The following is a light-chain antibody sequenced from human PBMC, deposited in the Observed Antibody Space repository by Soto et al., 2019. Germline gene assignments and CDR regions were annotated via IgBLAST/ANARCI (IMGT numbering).Light chain of an antibody. CDR3: QQYGSASIT. CDR2: GAS. V-gene: IGKV3-20*01. CDR1: QSFSNNY. J-gene: IGKJ5*01. Sequence: ESVLTQSPGTLSFSPGERATLSCRASQSFSNNYLAWYQQKPGQAPRLLIHGASSRATGIPDRLSGSGSGTDFTLTISRLEPEDFAVYHCQQYGSASITFGQGTRLEIK.